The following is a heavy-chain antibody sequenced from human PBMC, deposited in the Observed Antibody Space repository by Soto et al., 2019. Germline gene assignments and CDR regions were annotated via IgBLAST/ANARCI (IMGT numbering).Heavy chain of an antibody. D-gene: IGHD3-22*01. CDR2: INHSGST. CDR1: GGSFSGYY. CDR3: ARTSYDSSGTAADP. J-gene: IGHJ5*02. V-gene: IGHV4-34*01. Sequence: ASETLSLTCAIYGGSFSGYYWSWLRQPPWKGLEWIGEINHSGSTNYNPSLKSRVTISADTSKNQFSLKLSSVTAADTAVYYCARTSYDSSGTAADPWGQGTLVTVSS.